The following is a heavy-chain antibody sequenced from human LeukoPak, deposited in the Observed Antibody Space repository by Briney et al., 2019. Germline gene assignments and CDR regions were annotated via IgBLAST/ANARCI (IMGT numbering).Heavy chain of an antibody. D-gene: IGHD5-18*01. Sequence: ASVKVSCKASGGTFISYAISWVRQAPGQGLEWMGGIIPIFGTANYAQKFQGRVTITADESTSTAHMELSSLRSEDTAVYYCARDVDTAMVTEPDAFDIWGQGTMVTVSS. CDR1: GGTFISYA. J-gene: IGHJ3*02. CDR3: ARDVDTAMVTEPDAFDI. CDR2: IIPIFGTA. V-gene: IGHV1-69*13.